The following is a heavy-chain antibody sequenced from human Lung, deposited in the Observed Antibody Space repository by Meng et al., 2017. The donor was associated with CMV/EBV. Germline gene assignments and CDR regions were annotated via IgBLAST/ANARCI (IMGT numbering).Heavy chain of an antibody. CDR1: GDSITNHNW. D-gene: IGHD3-10*01. J-gene: IGHJ1*01. V-gene: IGHV4-4*02. CDR3: LRRSGGSV. Sequence: QGQLREPGPARVKPSETLSLTCAVSGDSITNHNWWAWVRQPPGKGLEWIGEIPHRGSSAYNPSLKSRVSMSIDKSKNQFSLKLTSVTAADTAVYHCLRRSGGSVWGQGTLVTVSS. CDR2: IPHRGSS.